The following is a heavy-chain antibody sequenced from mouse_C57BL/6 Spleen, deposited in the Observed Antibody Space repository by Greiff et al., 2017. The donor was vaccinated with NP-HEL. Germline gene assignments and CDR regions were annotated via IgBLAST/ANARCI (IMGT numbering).Heavy chain of an antibody. V-gene: IGHV1-54*01. J-gene: IGHJ2*01. CDR3: ARWNDEGFDY. CDR1: GYAFTNYL. CDR2: INPGSGGT. Sequence: VQLQQSGAELVRPGTSVKVSCKASGYAFTNYLIEWVKQRPGQGLEWIGVINPGSGGTNYNEKFKGKATLTADKSSSTAYMQLSSLTSEDSAVXFCARWNDEGFDYWGQGTTLTVSS.